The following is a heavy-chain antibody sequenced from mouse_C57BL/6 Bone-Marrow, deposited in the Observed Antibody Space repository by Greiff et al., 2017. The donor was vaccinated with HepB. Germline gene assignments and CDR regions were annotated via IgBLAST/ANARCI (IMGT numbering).Heavy chain of an antibody. J-gene: IGHJ2*01. Sequence: DVHLVESGGGLVQPGGSLSLSCAASGFTFTDYYMSWVRQPPGKALEWLGFIRNKANGYTTEYSASVKGRFTISRDNSQSILYLQMNALRAEDSATYYCARYKGSRLGFDYWGQGTTLTVSS. D-gene: IGHD2-4*01. V-gene: IGHV7-3*01. CDR2: IRNKANGYTT. CDR3: ARYKGSRLGFDY. CDR1: GFTFTDYY.